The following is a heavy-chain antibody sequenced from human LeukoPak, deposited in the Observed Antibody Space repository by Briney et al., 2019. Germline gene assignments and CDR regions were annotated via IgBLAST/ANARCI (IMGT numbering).Heavy chain of an antibody. CDR3: AKDRGMDYYYGMDV. D-gene: IGHD3-16*01. CDR1: GGSISNYY. J-gene: IGHJ6*02. V-gene: IGHV4-59*01. CDR2: ISYSGNT. Sequence: PSETLSLTCTVSGGSISNYYWSWIRQPPGKGLEWIGYISYSGNTKYNPSLKSRVSLLVDASEKQVSLQLSSVTAADTAVYYCAKDRGMDYYYGMDVWGQGTTVTVSS.